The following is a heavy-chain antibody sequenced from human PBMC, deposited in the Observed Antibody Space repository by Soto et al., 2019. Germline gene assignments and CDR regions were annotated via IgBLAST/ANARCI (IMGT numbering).Heavy chain of an antibody. V-gene: IGHV3-30*18. CDR3: AKDLLVVGATPAHY. Sequence: QVQLVESGGGVVQPGRSLRLSCAASGFTFSSYGMHWVSQAPGKGLEWVAVISYDGSNKYYADSVKGRFTISRDNSKNTLYLQMNSLRAEDTAVYYCAKDLLVVGATPAHYWGQGTLVTVSS. CDR1: GFTFSSYG. D-gene: IGHD1-26*01. J-gene: IGHJ4*02. CDR2: ISYDGSNK.